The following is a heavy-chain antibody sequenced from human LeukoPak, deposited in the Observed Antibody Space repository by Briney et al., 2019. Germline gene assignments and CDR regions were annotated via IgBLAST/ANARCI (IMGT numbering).Heavy chain of an antibody. D-gene: IGHD6-19*01. CDR1: GGSIGSYY. J-gene: IGHJ3*02. CDR3: ATYSSGWYGDAFDI. Sequence: SETLSLTCTVSGGSIGSYYWSWIRQPPGKGLDWIGYIYYSGSTNYNPSLKSRVTISLDTSKNQFSLKLSSVTAADTAVYYCATYSSGWYGDAFDIWGQGTMVTVSS. CDR2: IYYSGST. V-gene: IGHV4-59*12.